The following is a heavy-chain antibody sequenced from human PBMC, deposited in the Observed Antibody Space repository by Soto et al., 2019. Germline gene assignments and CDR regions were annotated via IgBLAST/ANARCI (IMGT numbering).Heavy chain of an antibody. D-gene: IGHD6-19*01. J-gene: IGHJ4*02. CDR3: AKDPRYPQWLVPLLGY. V-gene: IGHV3-23*01. CDR2: ISGSGGST. Sequence: SGGSLRLSCAASGFTFSSYAMSWVRQAPGKGLEWVSAISGSGGSTYYADSVKGRFTISRDNSKNTLYLQMNSLRAEDTAVYYCAKDPRYPQWLVPLLGYCGQGPLVTVYS. CDR1: GFTFSSYA.